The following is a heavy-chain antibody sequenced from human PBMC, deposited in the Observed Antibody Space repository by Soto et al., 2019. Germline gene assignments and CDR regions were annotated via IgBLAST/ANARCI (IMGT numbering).Heavy chain of an antibody. CDR2: ISYDGSNK. CDR3: AKDQGYCTNGVCYTHYYMDV. J-gene: IGHJ6*03. CDR1: GFTFSSYG. D-gene: IGHD2-8*01. V-gene: IGHV3-30*18. Sequence: GGSLRLSCAASGFTFSSYGMHWVRQAPGKGLEWVAVISYDGSNKYYADSVKGRFTISRDNSKNTLYLQMNSLRAEDTAVYYCAKDQGYCTNGVCYTHYYMDVWGKGTTVTVSS.